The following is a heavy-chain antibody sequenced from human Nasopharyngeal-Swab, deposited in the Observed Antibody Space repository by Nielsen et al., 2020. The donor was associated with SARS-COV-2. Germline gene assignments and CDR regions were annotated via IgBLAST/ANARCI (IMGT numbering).Heavy chain of an antibody. J-gene: IGHJ5*02. V-gene: IGHV3-23*01. D-gene: IGHD3-9*01. Sequence: GGSLRLSCAASGFTFSSYAMSWVRQAPGKGLEWVSAISGSGGSTYYADSVKGRFTISRDNAKNSLYLQMNSLRDEDTAVYYCARDPNSYYDILTGMPGFDPWGQGTLVTVSS. CDR3: ARDPNSYYDILTGMPGFDP. CDR1: GFTFSSYA. CDR2: ISGSGGST.